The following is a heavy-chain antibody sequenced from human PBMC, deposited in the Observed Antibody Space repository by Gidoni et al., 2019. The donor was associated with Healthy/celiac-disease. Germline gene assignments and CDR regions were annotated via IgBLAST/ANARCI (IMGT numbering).Heavy chain of an antibody. Sequence: EVQLVESGGGLVQPGGSLRLSCAASGFTFSSYEMNWVRQAPGKGLEWVSYISSSGSPIYYADSVKGRFTISRDNAKNTLSLQMNSLRAEDTAVYYCAREEGRGIAAASAFDIWGQGTMVTVSS. J-gene: IGHJ3*02. CDR3: AREEGRGIAAASAFDI. CDR1: GFTFSSYE. V-gene: IGHV3-48*03. D-gene: IGHD6-13*01. CDR2: ISSSGSPI.